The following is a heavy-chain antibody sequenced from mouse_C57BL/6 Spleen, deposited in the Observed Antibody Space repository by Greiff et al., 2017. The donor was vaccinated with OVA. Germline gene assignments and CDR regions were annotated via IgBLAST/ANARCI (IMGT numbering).Heavy chain of an antibody. CDR3: ARCDYGHYFDY. CDR2: INPGSGGT. V-gene: IGHV1-54*01. CDR1: GYAFTNYL. J-gene: IGHJ2*01. D-gene: IGHD1-2*01. Sequence: QLVESGAELVRPGTSVKVSCKASGYAFTNYLIEWVKQRPGQGLEWIGVINPGSGGTNYNEKFKGKATLTADKSSSTAYMQLSSLTSEDSAVYFCARCDYGHYFDYWGQGTTLTVSS.